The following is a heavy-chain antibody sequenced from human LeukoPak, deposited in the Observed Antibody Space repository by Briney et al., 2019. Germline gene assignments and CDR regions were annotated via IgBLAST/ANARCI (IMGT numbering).Heavy chain of an antibody. CDR3: ARVSDLAAAGTYDY. J-gene: IGHJ4*02. CDR1: GGSVTRYY. V-gene: IGHV4-59*02. D-gene: IGHD6-13*01. CDR2: IHYSGSSGST. Sequence: SETLSLTCTVSGGSVTRYYWSWIRQPPGKGLEWIGNIHYSGSSGSTNYNPSLKSRVTTSVDTSTNQLSLRLSSVTAAGTAVYYCARVSDLAAAGTYDYWGQGTLVTVSS.